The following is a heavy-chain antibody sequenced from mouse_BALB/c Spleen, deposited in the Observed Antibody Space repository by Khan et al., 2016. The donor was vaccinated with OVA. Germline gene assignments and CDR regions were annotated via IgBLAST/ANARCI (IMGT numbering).Heavy chain of an antibody. CDR2: ISDGGSYT. J-gene: IGHJ3*01. Sequence: EVQLVESGGGLVKPGGSLKLSCAASGFTFSDYYMYWVRQTPEKRLEWVATISDGGSYTYYPDSVKVRFTISSDDVKNNRYLQMSSLKSEDTAMYYCARGFYGCPFTYWGQGTLVTVSA. CDR3: ARGFYGCPFTY. V-gene: IGHV5-4*02. D-gene: IGHD2-2*01. CDR1: GFTFSDYY.